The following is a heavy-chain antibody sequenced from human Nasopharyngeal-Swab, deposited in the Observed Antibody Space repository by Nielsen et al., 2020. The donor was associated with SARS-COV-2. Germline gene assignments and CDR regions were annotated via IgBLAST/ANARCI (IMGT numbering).Heavy chain of an antibody. J-gene: IGHJ5*02. V-gene: IGHV3-23*01. D-gene: IGHD3-10*01. Sequence: GGSLRLSCAASGFTFSSYAMSWVRQAPGKGLEWVSAISGSGGSTYYADSVKGRFTISRDNSKNPLYLQMNSLRAEDTAVYYCAKDSTMVRGRGGFDPWGQGTLVTVSS. CDR1: GFTFSSYA. CDR2: ISGSGGST. CDR3: AKDSTMVRGRGGFDP.